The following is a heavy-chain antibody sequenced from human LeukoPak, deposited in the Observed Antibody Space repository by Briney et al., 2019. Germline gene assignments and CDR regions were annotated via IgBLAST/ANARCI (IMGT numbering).Heavy chain of an antibody. Sequence: GGSLRLSCAASGFTFRTYWMSWVRQAPGKGLEWVANIHPDGIEKYHVDSVKGRFTIFRDNARNLLYLQMSSLRADDTAVYYCSRGDDFSGDSWGQGTLVAVSS. D-gene: IGHD2-21*02. V-gene: IGHV3-7*04. J-gene: IGHJ5*01. CDR1: GFTFRTYW. CDR2: IHPDGIEK. CDR3: SRGDDFSGDS.